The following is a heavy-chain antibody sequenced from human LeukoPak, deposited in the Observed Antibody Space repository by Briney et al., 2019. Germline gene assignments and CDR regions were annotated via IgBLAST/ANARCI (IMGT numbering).Heavy chain of an antibody. D-gene: IGHD3-10*01. CDR2: IYYSGST. J-gene: IGHJ6*02. CDR1: GGSISSSSYY. V-gene: IGHV4-39*01. Sequence: SETLSLTCTVSGGSISSSSYYWGWIRQPPGKGLEWIGSIYYSGSTYYNPSLKSRVTISVDTSKNQFSLKLSSVTAADTAVYYCARGPPSGSYPPPDYYGMDVWGQGTTVTVSS. CDR3: ARGPPSGSYPPPDYYGMDV.